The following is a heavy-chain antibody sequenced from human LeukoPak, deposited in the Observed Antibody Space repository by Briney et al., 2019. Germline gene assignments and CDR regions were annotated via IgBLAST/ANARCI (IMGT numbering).Heavy chain of an antibody. V-gene: IGHV3-21*05. CDR1: GFTFSSYS. D-gene: IGHD4-17*01. Sequence: GGSLRLSCAASGFTFSSYSMKWVRQAPGKGLEWISYIDSSSYYIYYADSVKGRFTISRDNAKNSLYLQMNSLRAEDTAVYYCARGAPDYDFDYWGQGTLVTVSS. CDR2: IDSSSYYI. CDR3: ARGAPDYDFDY. J-gene: IGHJ4*02.